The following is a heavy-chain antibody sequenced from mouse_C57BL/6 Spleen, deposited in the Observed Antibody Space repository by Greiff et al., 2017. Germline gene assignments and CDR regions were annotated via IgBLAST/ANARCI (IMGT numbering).Heavy chain of an antibody. Sequence: QVQLQQSGPELVKPGASVKISCKASGYAFSSSWMNWVKQRPGKGLEWIGRIDPGDGDTNYNGKFKGKATLTADKSTSTAYMQLSSLTSNDSAVYYCARTYYGGSCYCDVGSRGTTVTVSS. D-gene: IGHD1-1*01. V-gene: IGHV1-82*01. J-gene: IGHJ1*01. CDR3: ARTYYGGSCYCDV. CDR2: IDPGDGDT. CDR1: GYAFSSSW.